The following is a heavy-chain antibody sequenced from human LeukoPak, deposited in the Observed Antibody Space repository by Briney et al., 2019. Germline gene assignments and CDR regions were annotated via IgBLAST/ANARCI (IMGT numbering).Heavy chain of an antibody. Sequence: SETLSLTCAVYGGSFSGYYWSWIRQPPGKGLEWIGYIYYSGSTNYNPSLKSRVTISVDTSKNQFSLKLSSVTAADTAVYYCARETYYDFWSGYYSWGWFDPWGQGTLVTVSS. D-gene: IGHD3-3*01. V-gene: IGHV4-59*01. CDR2: IYYSGST. CDR3: ARETYYDFWSGYYSWGWFDP. CDR1: GGSFSGYY. J-gene: IGHJ5*02.